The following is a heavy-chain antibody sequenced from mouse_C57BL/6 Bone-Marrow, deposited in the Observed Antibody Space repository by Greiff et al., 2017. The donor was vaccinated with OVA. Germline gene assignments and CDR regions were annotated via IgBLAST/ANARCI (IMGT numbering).Heavy chain of an antibody. J-gene: IGHJ3*01. Sequence: EVKLQQSGAELVRPGASVKLSCTASGFNIKDYYMHWVKQRPEQGLEWIGRIDPEDGDTEYAPKFQGKATMTADTSSNTAYLQLSSLTSEDTAVYCCTTFITTVVEAYWGQGTLVTVSA. CDR2: IDPEDGDT. CDR3: TTFITTVVEAY. CDR1: GFNIKDYY. V-gene: IGHV14-1*01. D-gene: IGHD1-1*01.